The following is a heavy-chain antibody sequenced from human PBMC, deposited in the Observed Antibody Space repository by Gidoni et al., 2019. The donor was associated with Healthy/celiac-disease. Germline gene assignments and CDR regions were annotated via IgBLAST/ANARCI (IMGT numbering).Heavy chain of an antibody. CDR3: ATMVRVVIDY. V-gene: IGHV1-69*04. D-gene: IGHD3-10*01. CDR2: IIPILGIA. J-gene: IGHJ4*02. Sequence: QVQLVQSGAEVKKPGSSVKVSCKASGGTFSSYAISWVRQAPGQGREWMGSIIPILGIANYAQKFQGRVTITADTSTRTAYMELSSLRSEATAVYYCATMVRVVIDYWGQVTLVTVSS. CDR1: GGTFSSYA.